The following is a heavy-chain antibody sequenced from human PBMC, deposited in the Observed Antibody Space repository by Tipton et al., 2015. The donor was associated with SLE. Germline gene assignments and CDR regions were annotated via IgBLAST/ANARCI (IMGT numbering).Heavy chain of an antibody. Sequence: TLSLTCAVYGGSFSGYYWSWIRQPPGKGLEWIGEINHSGSTNYNPSLKSRVTISVDTSKNQFSLKLSSVTAADTAVYYCARVSRQQLIPKGYDAFDIWGQRTMVTVSS. D-gene: IGHD6-13*01. CDR3: ARVSRQQLIPKGYDAFDI. CDR2: INHSGST. J-gene: IGHJ3*02. CDR1: GGSFSGYY. V-gene: IGHV4-34*01.